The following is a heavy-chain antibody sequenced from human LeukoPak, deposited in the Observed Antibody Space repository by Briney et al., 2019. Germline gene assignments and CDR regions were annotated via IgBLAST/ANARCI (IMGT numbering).Heavy chain of an antibody. CDR3: ARDQGYYDSSLDY. V-gene: IGHV4-4*02. D-gene: IGHD3-22*01. CDR2: IYHSGST. CDR1: GGSISSSNW. Sequence: SETLSLTCAVSGGSISSSNWWSWVRQPPGKGLEWIGEIYHSGSTNYNPSLKSRVTISVDKSKNQFSLKLSSVTAADTAVYYCARDQGYYDSSLDYWGQGTLVTVSS. J-gene: IGHJ4*02.